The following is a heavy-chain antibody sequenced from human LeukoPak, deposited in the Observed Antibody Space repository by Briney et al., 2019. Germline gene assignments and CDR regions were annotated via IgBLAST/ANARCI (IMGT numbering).Heavy chain of an antibody. CDR2: IYTSGST. CDR1: GGSISSYY. CDR3: ARNLWFGELSYDY. D-gene: IGHD3-10*01. J-gene: IGHJ4*02. Sequence: SETLSLTCTVSGGSISSYYWSWIRQPPGKGLEWIGYIYTSGSTNYNPSLKSRVTISVDTSKNQFSLKLSPVTAADTAVYYCARNLWFGELSYDYWGQGTLVTVSS. V-gene: IGHV4-4*09.